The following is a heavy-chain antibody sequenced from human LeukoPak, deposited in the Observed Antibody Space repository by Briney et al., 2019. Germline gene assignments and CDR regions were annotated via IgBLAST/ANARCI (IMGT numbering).Heavy chain of an antibody. CDR1: GGSISSSSYY. CDR2: IYYSGST. V-gene: IGHV4-39*01. J-gene: IGHJ4*02. Sequence: PSETPSLTCTVSGGSISSSSYYWGWIRQSPGKGLEWIGSIYYSGSTYYSPSLKSRVTISVDTSKNQFSLKLSSVTAADTAVYYCARHAAAYRWVDYWGQGTLVTVSS. D-gene: IGHD2-8*02. CDR3: ARHAAAYRWVDY.